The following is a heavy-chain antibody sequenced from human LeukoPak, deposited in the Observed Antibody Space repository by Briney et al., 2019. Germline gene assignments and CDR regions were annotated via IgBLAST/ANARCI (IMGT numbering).Heavy chain of an antibody. D-gene: IGHD3-10*01. CDR2: ISNSGGST. CDR3: AKRASGSGTSLYYFDY. V-gene: IGHV3-23*01. J-gene: IGHJ4*02. CDR1: GFTFSSYS. Sequence: GGSLRLSCAASGFTFSSYSMNWVRQAPGKGLEWVSVISNSGGSTFYADSVKGRFTISRDNSKNTLYLQMNSLRAEDTAVYYCAKRASGSGTSLYYFDYWGQGTLVTVSS.